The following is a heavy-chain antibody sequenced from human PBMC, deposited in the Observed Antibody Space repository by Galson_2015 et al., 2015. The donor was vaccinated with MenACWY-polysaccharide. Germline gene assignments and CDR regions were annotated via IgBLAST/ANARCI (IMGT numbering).Heavy chain of an antibody. Sequence: SVKVSCKASGYTFNGYYMHWVRQAPGQGLEWMGWINPNSGDTDYAQEFQGRVTMSRDTSISTAYMELSRLRSDDTAVYYCASSIAVTGSAFDYWGRGTLVTVSS. CDR3: ASSIAVTGSAFDY. V-gene: IGHV1-2*02. CDR1: GYTFNGYY. J-gene: IGHJ4*02. D-gene: IGHD6-13*01. CDR2: INPNSGDT.